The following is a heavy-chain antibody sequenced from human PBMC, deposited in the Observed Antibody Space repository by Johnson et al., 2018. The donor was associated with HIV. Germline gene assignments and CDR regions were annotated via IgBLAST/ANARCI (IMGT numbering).Heavy chain of an antibody. V-gene: IGHV3-15*01. CDR3: STDQAGDYVWGSYRYALDI. CDR1: GRTFSNYW. CDR2: IQSTTDGGTT. J-gene: IGHJ3*02. D-gene: IGHD3-16*02. Sequence: EVQPAEAGGGLVQPWGSLRLSCAASGRTFSNYWMTWVRQDPGNGLAWVGRIQSTTDGGTTDYAAPVTGNFTISRDDSKNALFLQMNSLKTEDTAVYFCSTDQAGDYVWGSYRYALDIWGQGTKVTVSS.